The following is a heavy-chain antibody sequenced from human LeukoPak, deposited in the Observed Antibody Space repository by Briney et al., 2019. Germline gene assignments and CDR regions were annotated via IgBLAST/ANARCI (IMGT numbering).Heavy chain of an antibody. Sequence: PSETLSLTCTVSGYSISSGIYWGWIRQPPGKGLEGIGSIYHRGSTYYNPSLKSRVTISVDTSKNQFSLKLSSVTAADTAVYYCARKVRYLATIRYYYYMDVWGKGTTVTVSS. D-gene: IGHD5-12*01. J-gene: IGHJ6*03. V-gene: IGHV4-38-2*02. CDR1: GYSISSGIY. CDR2: IYHRGST. CDR3: ARKVRYLATIRYYYYMDV.